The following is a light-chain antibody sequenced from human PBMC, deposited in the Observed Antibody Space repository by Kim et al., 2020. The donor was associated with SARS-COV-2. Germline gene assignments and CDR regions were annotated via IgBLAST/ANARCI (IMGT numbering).Light chain of an antibody. Sequence: RATINCKSSQRVLYSSNNQNYLAWYQQKPGQSPKLLIYWASTRENGIPDRFSGSGSGTDFTLTISSLQAEDVAVYYCQQYYTTPYTFGQGTKLEI. V-gene: IGKV4-1*01. CDR3: QQYYTTPYT. CDR1: QRVLYSSNNQNY. CDR2: WAS. J-gene: IGKJ2*01.